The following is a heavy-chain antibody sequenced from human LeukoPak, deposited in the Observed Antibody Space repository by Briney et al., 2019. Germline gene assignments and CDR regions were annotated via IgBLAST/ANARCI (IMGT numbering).Heavy chain of an antibody. D-gene: IGHD2-15*01. CDR3: ARLYCSGGSCYPDY. V-gene: IGHV4-4*02. J-gene: IGHJ4*02. Sequence: SGTLSLTCAVSGDSISSINWWSWVRQPPGKGLEWIGEIYHSGSTNYNPSLKSRVTISVDKSKNQFSLKLSSVTAADTAVYYCARLYCSGGSCYPDYWGQGTLVTVSS. CDR1: GDSISSINW. CDR2: IYHSGST.